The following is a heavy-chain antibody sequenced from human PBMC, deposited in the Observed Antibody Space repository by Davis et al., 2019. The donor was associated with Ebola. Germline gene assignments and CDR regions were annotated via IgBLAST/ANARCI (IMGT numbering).Heavy chain of an antibody. J-gene: IGHJ5*01. CDR2: IYSGGSA. V-gene: IGHV3-66*01. D-gene: IGHD3-10*02. CDR1: GFLVSNNY. Sequence: GESLKISCVASGFLVSNNYINWVRQVPGKGMEWVAAIYSGGSAHYRDSVKGRFIISRDNSKNTVDLQMNSLRAEDTALYYCARDRQCADNRCSGVEWFDSWGQGTLVTVSS. CDR3: ARDRQCADNRCSGVEWFDS.